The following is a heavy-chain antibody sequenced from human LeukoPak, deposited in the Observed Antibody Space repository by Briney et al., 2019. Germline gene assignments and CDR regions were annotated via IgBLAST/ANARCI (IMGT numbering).Heavy chain of an antibody. J-gene: IGHJ4*02. Sequence: PGGSLRLSCAASGFTFSNYAMHWVRQAPGKGLEWVAFIRYDGTNTYYADSVKGRFTISRDNSKNTLYLQMNSLRAEDTAVYYCARRAGYSSDYWGQGTLVTVSS. D-gene: IGHD1-26*01. CDR3: ARRAGYSSDY. CDR1: GFTFSNYA. CDR2: IRYDGTNT. V-gene: IGHV3-30*04.